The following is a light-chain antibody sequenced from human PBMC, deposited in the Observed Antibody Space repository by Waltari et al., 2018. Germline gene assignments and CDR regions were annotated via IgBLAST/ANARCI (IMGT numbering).Light chain of an antibody. J-gene: IGLJ3*02. CDR3: SAYASSSTLWV. V-gene: IGLV2-14*01. Sequence: QSALTQPASVSGSPGQSITISCTGTSSDVGGYKYVSWYQQHPGKAPKLMIYEVSNRPLGMSSRFSGSKSGNMTSLTISGLQAEDGADYYCSAYASSSTLWVFGGGTKLTVL. CDR1: SSDVGGYKY. CDR2: EVS.